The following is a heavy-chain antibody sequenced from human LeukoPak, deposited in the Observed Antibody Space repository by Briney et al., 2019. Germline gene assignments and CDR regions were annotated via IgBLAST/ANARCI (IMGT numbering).Heavy chain of an antibody. V-gene: IGHV3-66*01. CDR2: IYSGGST. CDR1: GFTVSSYA. J-gene: IGHJ4*02. CDR3: ARGPWLGPPEN. Sequence: PGGSLRLSCAASGFTVSSYAMTWVRQAPGKGLEWVSVIYSGGSTYYADSVKGRFTISRDNSKNTLYLQMNSLRAEDTAVYYCARGPWLGPPENWGQGTLVTVSS. D-gene: IGHD6-19*01.